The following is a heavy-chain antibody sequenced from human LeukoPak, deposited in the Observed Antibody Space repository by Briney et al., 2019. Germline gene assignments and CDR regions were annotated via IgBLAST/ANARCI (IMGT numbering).Heavy chain of an antibody. Sequence: GGSMRLSCVAYGFTSSIYSMNWVRQAAGKGLEWVSSISSSSSYIYYADSVKGRFTISRDNAKNSLYLQMNSLRAEDTAVYYCVRGTRSNSLWGQGTQVTVSS. CDR1: GFTSSIYS. CDR3: VRGTRSNSL. D-gene: IGHD6-13*01. V-gene: IGHV3-21*01. J-gene: IGHJ4*02. CDR2: ISSSSSYI.